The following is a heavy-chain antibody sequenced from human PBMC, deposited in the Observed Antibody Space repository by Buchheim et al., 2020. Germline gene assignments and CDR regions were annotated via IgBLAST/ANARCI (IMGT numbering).Heavy chain of an antibody. V-gene: IGHV4-61*02. CDR3: ARAPSSAWFGSLDY. CDR1: GDSISSDNYY. D-gene: IGHD6-19*01. J-gene: IGHJ4*02. CDR2: IYPSGSA. Sequence: QVQLQESGPGLVKPSQTLSLTCTVSGDSISSDNYYWTWIRQPAGKGLEWIGRIYPSGSANYNPSLNSRVPISVHTSNNHFSLRLSSVTAADTAVYYCARAPSSAWFGSLDYWGQGTL.